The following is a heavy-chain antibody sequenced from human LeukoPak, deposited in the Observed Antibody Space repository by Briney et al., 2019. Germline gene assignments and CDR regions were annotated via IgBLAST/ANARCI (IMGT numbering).Heavy chain of an antibody. CDR2: IIPIFGTA. V-gene: IGHV1-69*13. CDR3: ARTSGSYFLGPFDY. D-gene: IGHD1-26*01. J-gene: IGHJ4*02. Sequence: SVKVSCKASGGTFSSYAISWVRQAPGQGLEWMGGIIPIFGTANYAQKFQGRVTITADESTSTAYMELSSLRSDDTAVYYCARTSGSYFLGPFDYWGQGTLVTVSS. CDR1: GGTFSSYA.